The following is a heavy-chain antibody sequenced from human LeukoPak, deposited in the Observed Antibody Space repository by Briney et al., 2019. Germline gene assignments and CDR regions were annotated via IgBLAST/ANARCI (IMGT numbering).Heavy chain of an antibody. CDR3: AKRRTTVITMDYFDY. Sequence: GGSLRLSCAAPGFSFSNYAMSWVRQAPGKGLEWVSGISGGTGTPFYADSVKGRFTISRDNSKNTLYLQMSSLRGEDTAVYYCAKRRTTVITMDYFDYWGQGTLVTVSS. CDR2: ISGGTGTP. V-gene: IGHV3-23*01. D-gene: IGHD4-17*01. J-gene: IGHJ4*02. CDR1: GFSFSNYA.